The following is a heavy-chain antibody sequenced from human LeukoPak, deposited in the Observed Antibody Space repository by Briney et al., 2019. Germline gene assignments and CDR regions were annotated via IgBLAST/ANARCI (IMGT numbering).Heavy chain of an antibody. J-gene: IGHJ5*02. D-gene: IGHD3/OR15-3a*01. CDR2: INSDGSST. V-gene: IGHV3-74*01. CDR3: ARGSFFSTARWFDP. Sequence: QPGGSLRLSCAASGFTFSSYWMHWVRQAPGKGLVWVSRINSDGSSTSYADSVKGRFTISRDNSNNTLYLQMNSLRVEDTAMYYCARGSFFSTARWFDPWGQGTLVTVSS. CDR1: GFTFSSYW.